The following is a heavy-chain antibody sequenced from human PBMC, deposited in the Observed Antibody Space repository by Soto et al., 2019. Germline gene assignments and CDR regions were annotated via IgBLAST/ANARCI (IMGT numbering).Heavy chain of an antibody. D-gene: IGHD6-19*01. V-gene: IGHV4-59*01. CDR2: IYYRGST. CDR3: ARGRYSSGWFRFDY. CDR1: GGSITTNY. Sequence: PSETLSLTCTVSGGSITTNYWSWIRQPPGKGLEWIGYIYYRGSTNYNPSLKSRVTISVDTSKNQFSLKLSSVTAADTAVYYCARGRYSSGWFRFDYWGQGTLVTVSS. J-gene: IGHJ4*02.